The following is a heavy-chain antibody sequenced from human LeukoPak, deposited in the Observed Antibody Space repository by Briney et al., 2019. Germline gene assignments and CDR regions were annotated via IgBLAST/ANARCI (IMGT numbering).Heavy chain of an antibody. Sequence: SETLSLTCTVSGGSISSYYWSWIRQPPGKGLEWIGYIYYSGSTNYNPSLKSRVTISVDKSKNQLSLKLSSVTAADTAVYYCARDYYGSGSYKSYFDNWGQGTQVTVSS. CDR3: ARDYYGSGSYKSYFDN. CDR1: GGSISSYY. J-gene: IGHJ4*02. V-gene: IGHV4-59*12. D-gene: IGHD3-10*01. CDR2: IYYSGST.